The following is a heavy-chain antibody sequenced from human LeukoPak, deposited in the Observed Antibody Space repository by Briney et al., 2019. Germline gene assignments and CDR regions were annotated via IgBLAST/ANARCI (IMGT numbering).Heavy chain of an antibody. J-gene: IGHJ3*02. V-gene: IGHV3-48*04. Sequence: GGSLRLSCAASGFTFSDYIINWVRQAPGKGLQWISYISSSGGTIYYADSVKGRFTISRDNTDNSLFLQMSSLRAEDTAVYYCARERRQWQPFDIWGQGTMVTVSS. CDR1: GFTFSDYI. D-gene: IGHD6-19*01. CDR3: ARERRQWQPFDI. CDR2: ISSSGGTI.